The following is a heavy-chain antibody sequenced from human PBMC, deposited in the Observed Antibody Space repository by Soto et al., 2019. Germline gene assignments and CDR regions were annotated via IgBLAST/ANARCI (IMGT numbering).Heavy chain of an antibody. CDR2: IWYDGSNK. CDR1: GFTFSSYG. CDR3: ASDGYSYGNSRPDY. J-gene: IGHJ4*02. Sequence: PGGSLRLSCAASGFTFSSYGMHWVRQAPGKGLEWVAVIWYDGSNKYYADSVKGRFTISRDNSKNTLYLQMNSLRAEDTAVYYCASDGYSYGNSRPDYWGQGTLVTVSS. V-gene: IGHV3-33*01. D-gene: IGHD5-18*01.